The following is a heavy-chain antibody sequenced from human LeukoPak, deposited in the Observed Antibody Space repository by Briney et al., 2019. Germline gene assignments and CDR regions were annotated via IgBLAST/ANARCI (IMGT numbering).Heavy chain of an antibody. CDR1: GFSLSDAW. Sequence: GGSLRLSCAASGFSLSDAWMSWFRQAPGKGRECVGRMKPRGTTEDGAPMNDRFIVSRDDSKNTLYLQMNSLKAEDTGLYFCSQLSRGYWGQGAQVTVSS. V-gene: IGHV3-15*01. CDR3: SQLSRGY. D-gene: IGHD2-15*01. CDR2: MKPRGTT. J-gene: IGHJ4*02.